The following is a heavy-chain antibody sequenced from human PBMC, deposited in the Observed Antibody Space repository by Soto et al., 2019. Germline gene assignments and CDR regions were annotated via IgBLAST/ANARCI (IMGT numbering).Heavy chain of an antibody. V-gene: IGHV5-51*01. Sequence: GESLKISCKASGYIFTLYWIGWVRQMPGKGLEWMGIIYPGDSDTRYSPSFQGQVTISADKSISTASLQWSSLKASDTAVYYCARQSPTPGYYYFSYGMDVWGQGXTVTVPS. CDR3: ARQSPTPGYYYFSYGMDV. J-gene: IGHJ6*02. D-gene: IGHD4-17*01. CDR2: IYPGDSDT. CDR1: GYIFTLYW.